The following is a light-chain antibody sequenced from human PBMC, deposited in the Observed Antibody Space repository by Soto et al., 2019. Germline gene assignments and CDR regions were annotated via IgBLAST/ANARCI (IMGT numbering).Light chain of an antibody. J-gene: IGLJ1*01. Sequence: SVLTQPPSVSGSPGQSVTISCTGTSSDGGSYDRVSWYQQPPGTAPKLMIYEVSNRPSGVPDRFSGSKSGNTASLTISGLQAEDEADYYCSSYTSSGTYVFGTGTKVTVL. CDR1: SSDGGSYDR. CDR3: SSYTSSGTYV. CDR2: EVS. V-gene: IGLV2-18*02.